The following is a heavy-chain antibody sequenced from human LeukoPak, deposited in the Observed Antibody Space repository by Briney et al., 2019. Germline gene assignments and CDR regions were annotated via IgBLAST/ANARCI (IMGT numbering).Heavy chain of an antibody. Sequence: VASVKVSCKASGYTFTSYGISWVRLAPGQGLEWMGWISAYNGNTNYAQKLQGRVTMTTDTSTSTAYMELRSPRSDDTAVYYCARVTPTYGGLDPYDYWGQGTLVTVSS. D-gene: IGHD4-23*01. CDR1: GYTFTSYG. CDR3: ARVTPTYGGLDPYDY. J-gene: IGHJ4*02. CDR2: ISAYNGNT. V-gene: IGHV1-18*01.